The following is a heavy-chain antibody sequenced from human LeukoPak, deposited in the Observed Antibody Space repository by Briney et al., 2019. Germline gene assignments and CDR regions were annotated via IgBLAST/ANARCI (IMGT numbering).Heavy chain of an antibody. CDR2: IQFDGSDI. Sequence: PGGSLRLSCAASGFTFSEYGVHWVRQAPGKGLEWVAFIQFDGSDIFYADSVKGRFTISRDNSKNTQYLQMNSLRAEDTAVYYCARAPTLYGSGPVLDYWGQGTLVTVSS. V-gene: IGHV3-30*02. CDR1: GFTFSEYG. D-gene: IGHD3-10*01. CDR3: ARAPTLYGSGPVLDY. J-gene: IGHJ4*02.